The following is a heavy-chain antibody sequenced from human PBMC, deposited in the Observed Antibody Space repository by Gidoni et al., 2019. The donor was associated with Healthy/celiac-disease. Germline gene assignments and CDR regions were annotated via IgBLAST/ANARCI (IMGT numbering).Heavy chain of an antibody. CDR1: GFTFSSYA. V-gene: IGHV3-30-3*01. J-gene: IGHJ6*02. D-gene: IGHD3-3*01. Sequence: QVQLVESGGGVVQPGRSLRLSCAASGFTFSSYAMPWVRQAQGKGLEWVAVISYDGSNKYYADSVKGRFTISRDNSKNTLYLQMNSLRAEDTAVYYCARDQFLPDKITIFGVVIPGDYYYYGMDVWGQGTTVTVSS. CDR2: ISYDGSNK. CDR3: ARDQFLPDKITIFGVVIPGDYYYYGMDV.